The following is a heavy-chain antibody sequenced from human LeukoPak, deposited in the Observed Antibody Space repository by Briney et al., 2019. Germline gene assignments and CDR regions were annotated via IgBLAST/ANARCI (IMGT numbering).Heavy chain of an antibody. CDR2: IWYDGSNK. CDR3: ARAPYYYDSSASLDY. J-gene: IGHJ4*02. Sequence: PGRSLRLSCAASGFTFSSYGMHWVRQAPGKGLEWVAVIWYDGSNKYYTDSVKGRFTISRDNSKNTLYLQMNSLRAEDTAVYYCARAPYYYDSSASLDYWGQGTLVTVSS. V-gene: IGHV3-33*01. D-gene: IGHD3-22*01. CDR1: GFTFSSYG.